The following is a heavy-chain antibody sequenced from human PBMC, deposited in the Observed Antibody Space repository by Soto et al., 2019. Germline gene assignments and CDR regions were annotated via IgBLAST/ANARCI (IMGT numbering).Heavy chain of an antibody. J-gene: IGHJ6*02. CDR1: GCSISSSSYD. D-gene: IGHD3-22*01. Sequence: PSETLSLSCTVSGCSISSSSYDWGWIRQPPGKGLEWIGSIYYSGSTYYNPSLKSRVTISVDTSKNQFSLKLSSVTAADTAVYYCAREKLYYYDSSGYPPPGGYYYGMVVWGQGTTVTVSS. CDR3: AREKLYYYDSSGYPPPGGYYYGMVV. V-gene: IGHV4-39*02. CDR2: IYYSGST.